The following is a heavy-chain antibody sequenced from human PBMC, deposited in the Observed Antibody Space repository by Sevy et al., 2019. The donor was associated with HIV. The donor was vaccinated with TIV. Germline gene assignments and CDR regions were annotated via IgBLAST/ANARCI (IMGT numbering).Heavy chain of an antibody. D-gene: IGHD1-1*01. V-gene: IGHV3-74*01. Sequence: GGSLRLSCAASGFSFSTYWMHWVRQAPGRGLVWVSRINSDGSITTYADSVKGRFTTSRDNAKNTLYLQMNRLRADDTAVYYCARGLVNGGFDYWGQGTLVTVSS. J-gene: IGHJ4*02. CDR2: INSDGSIT. CDR1: GFSFSTYW. CDR3: ARGLVNGGFDY.